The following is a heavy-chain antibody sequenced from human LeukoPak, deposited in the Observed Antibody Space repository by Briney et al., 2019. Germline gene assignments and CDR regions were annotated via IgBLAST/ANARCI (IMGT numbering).Heavy chain of an antibody. CDR3: ARSESSARGSDY. V-gene: IGHV3-30*03. D-gene: IGHD6-25*01. Sequence: PGGSLRLSCAASGFTFSSFGIYWVRQAPGKGLEWVTGVSYDGSDKYYADSVKGRFTISRDNSKNTLYLQMNSLRAEDTAVYYCARSESSARGSDYWGQGTLVTVSS. CDR2: VSYDGSDK. CDR1: GFTFSSFG. J-gene: IGHJ4*02.